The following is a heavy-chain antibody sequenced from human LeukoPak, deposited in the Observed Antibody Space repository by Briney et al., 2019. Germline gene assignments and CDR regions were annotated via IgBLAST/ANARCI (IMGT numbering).Heavy chain of an antibody. J-gene: IGHJ4*02. D-gene: IGHD4-17*01. Sequence: GGSLRLSCAASGFTFSSYSMNWVRQAPGKGLEWVSYISSSSSTIYYADSVKGRFTISRDNAKNSLYLQMNSLRAEDTAVYYCARSPHGDYGPFDYWGQGTLVTVSS. CDR2: ISSSSSTI. V-gene: IGHV3-48*01. CDR1: GFTFSSYS. CDR3: ARSPHGDYGPFDY.